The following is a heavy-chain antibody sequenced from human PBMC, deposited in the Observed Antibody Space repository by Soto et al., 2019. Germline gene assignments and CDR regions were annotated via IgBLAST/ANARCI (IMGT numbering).Heavy chain of an antibody. D-gene: IGHD1-7*01. CDR3: AKEIYRYNWNYCLDY. J-gene: IGHJ4*02. CDR2: ISYDGSNK. Sequence: VGSLRLSCAASGFTFSSYGMHWVRQAPGKGLEWVAVISYDGSNKYYADSVKGRFTISRDNSKNTLYLQMNSLRAEDTAVYYCAKEIYRYNWNYCLDYWGQGT. CDR1: GFTFSSYG. V-gene: IGHV3-30*18.